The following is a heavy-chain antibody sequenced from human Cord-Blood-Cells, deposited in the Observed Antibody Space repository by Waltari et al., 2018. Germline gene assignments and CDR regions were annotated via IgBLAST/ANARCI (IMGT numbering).Heavy chain of an antibody. D-gene: IGHD6-19*01. Sequence: GRSLRLSCAASGFTFSSYAMHWVRQAPGKGLEWVAVISYDGSNKYYADSVKDRFTISRDNSKNTLYLQMNSLRAEDTALYYCAKVEQWLVRGGGYFDYWGQGTLVTVSS. CDR1: GFTFSSYA. CDR3: AKVEQWLVRGGGYFDY. J-gene: IGHJ4*02. V-gene: IGHV3-30*04. CDR2: ISYDGSNK.